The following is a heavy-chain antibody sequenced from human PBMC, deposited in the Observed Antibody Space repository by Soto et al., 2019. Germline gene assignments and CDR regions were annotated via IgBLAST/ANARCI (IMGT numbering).Heavy chain of an antibody. J-gene: IGHJ4*02. V-gene: IGHV1-69*06. CDR1: GGTFSSYA. CDR2: IIPIFGTA. Sequence: QVQLVQSGAEVKKPGSSVKVSCKASGGTFSSYAISWVRQAPGQGLEWMGGIIPIFGTANYAQKFQGRVTITADKSTSTAYMELSSLRSEGTAVYYCARGGNVATGTTFYFDYWGQGTLVTVSS. D-gene: IGHD1-1*01. CDR3: ARGGNVATGTTFYFDY.